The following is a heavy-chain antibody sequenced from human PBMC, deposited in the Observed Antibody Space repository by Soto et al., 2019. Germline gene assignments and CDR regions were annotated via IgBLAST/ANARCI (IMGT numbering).Heavy chain of an antibody. J-gene: IGHJ5*02. Sequence: SVKVSCKASGGTFSSYAISWVRQAPGQGLEWMGGIIPIFGTANYAQKFQGGVTITADESTSTAYMELSSLRSEDTAVYYCARAYQLLSSWFDPWGQGTLVTVSS. CDR2: IIPIFGTA. CDR1: GGTFSSYA. V-gene: IGHV1-69*13. D-gene: IGHD2-2*01. CDR3: ARAYQLLSSWFDP.